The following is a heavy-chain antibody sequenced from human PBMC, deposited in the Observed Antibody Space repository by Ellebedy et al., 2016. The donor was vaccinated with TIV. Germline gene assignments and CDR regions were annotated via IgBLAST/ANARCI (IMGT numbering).Heavy chain of an antibody. CDR2: ISSGGTT. Sequence: GESLKISCAASGFTVSSNYMSWVRQAPGKGLEWVSVISSGGTTYYADSVKGRFSVSRDNANNTMYLQMNSLRAGDTAIYYCARERGGSGYRSYYYYGMDVWGQGTTVTVSS. D-gene: IGHD3-22*01. J-gene: IGHJ6*02. CDR3: ARERGGSGYRSYYYYGMDV. CDR1: GFTVSSNY. V-gene: IGHV3-66*01.